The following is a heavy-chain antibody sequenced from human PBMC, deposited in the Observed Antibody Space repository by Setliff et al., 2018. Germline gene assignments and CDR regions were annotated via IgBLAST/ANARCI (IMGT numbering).Heavy chain of an antibody. D-gene: IGHD6-19*01. CDR2: INHSGST. Sequence: SETLSLTCAVYGGSFSGYYWSWIRQPPGKGLEWIGEINHSGSTNYNPSLKSRVTISVDTSKNQFSLKLSSVTAADTAVYYCARDWGSSGWYFDYWGQGTLVTVS. CDR3: ARDWGSSGWYFDY. CDR1: GGSFSGYY. V-gene: IGHV4-34*01. J-gene: IGHJ4*02.